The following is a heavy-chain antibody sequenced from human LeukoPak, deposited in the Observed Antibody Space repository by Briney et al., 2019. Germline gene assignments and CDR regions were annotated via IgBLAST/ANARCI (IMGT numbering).Heavy chain of an antibody. CDR2: ISSSSSYI. Sequence: GGSLRLSCAASGFTFSSYSMNWVRQAPGKGLEWVSSISSSSSYIYYADSVKGRLTISRDNAKNSLYLQMNSLRAEDTAVYYCARDIRGSARPFDYWGQGTLVTVSS. CDR1: GFTFSSYS. V-gene: IGHV3-21*01. J-gene: IGHJ4*02. CDR3: ARDIRGSARPFDY. D-gene: IGHD3-10*01.